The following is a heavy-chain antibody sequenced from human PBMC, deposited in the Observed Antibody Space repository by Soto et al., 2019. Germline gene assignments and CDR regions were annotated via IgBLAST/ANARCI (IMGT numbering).Heavy chain of an antibody. CDR1: GFTFGSYA. CDR2: ISGSGRDT. V-gene: IGHV3-23*01. CDR3: AKDHQYSSSSAGLYGMDV. Sequence: EMQLLESGGGLVQPGGSLRLSCAASGFTFGSYAMNWVRQAQGKGLEWVSAISGSGRDTYHSNSMEGRFTVSSDNSRSTVYVQMHSLRAEDTAIYYCAKDHQYSSSSAGLYGMDVWGQGTTVTVSS. J-gene: IGHJ6*02. D-gene: IGHD6-6*01.